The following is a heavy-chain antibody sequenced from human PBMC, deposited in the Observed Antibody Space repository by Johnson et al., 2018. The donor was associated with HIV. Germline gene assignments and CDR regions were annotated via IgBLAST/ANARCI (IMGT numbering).Heavy chain of an antibody. CDR3: AKCIWGSSLIDAFDI. Sequence: VQLVESGGGVVQPGRSLRLSCAASGFTFSSYGMHWVRQAPGKGLEWVAGMWYDGTKKNYADSVKGRFTISRDNSKNTLHLQMNRLRAEDTAVYYCAKCIWGSSLIDAFDIWGQGTMVTVSS. CDR1: GFTFSSYG. V-gene: IGHV3-33*06. CDR2: MWYDGTKK. J-gene: IGHJ3*02. D-gene: IGHD6-13*01.